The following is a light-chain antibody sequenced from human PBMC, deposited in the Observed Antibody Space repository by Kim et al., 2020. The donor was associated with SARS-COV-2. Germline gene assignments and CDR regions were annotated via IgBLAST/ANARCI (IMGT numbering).Light chain of an antibody. J-gene: IGKJ1*01. V-gene: IGKV1-39*01. CDR1: QSISTY. Sequence: DIHMTQSPSSLSASVGDRVTITCRASQSISTYLNWYQQKAGTAPKLLIYAVSSLKSGVPSRFSGSGSGTDFTLIISSLQPEDIATYYCHQSYNTPRTFGQGTKVDIK. CDR3: HQSYNTPRT. CDR2: AVS.